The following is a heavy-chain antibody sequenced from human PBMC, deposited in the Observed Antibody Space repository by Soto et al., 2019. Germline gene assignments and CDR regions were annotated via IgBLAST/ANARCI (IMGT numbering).Heavy chain of an antibody. CDR2: ISNSGSTT. J-gene: IGHJ4*02. Sequence: GGSLRLSCAASGFTFSDYYMTWIRQAPGKGLEWVSYISNSGSTTYYADSVKGRFTISRDNAKNSLYLQMNSLRAEDTAVYYYAKTWSGYSMDYWGQGTLVTVSS. D-gene: IGHD3-3*01. CDR3: AKTWSGYSMDY. CDR1: GFTFSDYY. V-gene: IGHV3-11*01.